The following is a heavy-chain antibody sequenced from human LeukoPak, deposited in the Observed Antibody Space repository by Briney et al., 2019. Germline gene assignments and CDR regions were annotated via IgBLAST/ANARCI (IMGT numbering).Heavy chain of an antibody. V-gene: IGHV3-21*01. CDR1: GFTFSSYS. CDR3: AREVHPAYHYYDSSGYYFDY. J-gene: IGHJ4*02. D-gene: IGHD3-22*01. CDR2: ISSSSYI. Sequence: PGGSLRLSCAASGFTFSSYSMNWVRQAPGKGLEWVSSISSSSYIYYADSVKGRFTISRDNAKNSLYLQMNSLRAEDTAVYYCAREVHPAYHYYDSSGYYFDYWGQGTLVTVSS.